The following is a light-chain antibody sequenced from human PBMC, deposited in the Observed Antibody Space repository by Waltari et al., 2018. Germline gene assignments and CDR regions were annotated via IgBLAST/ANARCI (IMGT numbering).Light chain of an antibody. Sequence: EIVLTQSPGTLSSAPGDRATLSCRASQSVSSNFLAWYQQKPGQAPRLLIYGASSRATGIPDRFSGSGSGTDFTLTISRLEPEDFAVYYCQQYGSSPGIAFGPGTKLDIK. CDR2: GAS. CDR1: QSVSSNF. CDR3: QQYGSSPGIA. J-gene: IGKJ3*01. V-gene: IGKV3-20*01.